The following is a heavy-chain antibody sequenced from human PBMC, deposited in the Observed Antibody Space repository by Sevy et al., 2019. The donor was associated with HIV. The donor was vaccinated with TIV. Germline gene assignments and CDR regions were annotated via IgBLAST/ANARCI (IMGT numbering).Heavy chain of an antibody. CDR3: ARGPAAIVEGAQYDY. CDR1: AGSSSSYY. Sequence: SETLSLTCSVSAGSSSSYYWSWIRQPAGKGLEWIGRLYTSGSTKYNPSLKSRVTMSVDTSMAQFSLKLRSVSAADTAVYYCARGPAAIVEGAQYDYWGQGIPVTVSS. J-gene: IGHJ4*02. D-gene: IGHD3-22*01. V-gene: IGHV4-4*07. CDR2: LYTSGST.